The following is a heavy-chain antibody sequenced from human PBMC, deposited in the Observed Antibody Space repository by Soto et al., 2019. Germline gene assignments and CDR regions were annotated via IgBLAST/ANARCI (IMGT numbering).Heavy chain of an antibody. V-gene: IGHV1-2*04. Sequence: ASVKVSCKASGYTFTGYYMHWVRQAPGQGLEWMGWINTNSGGTNYAQKFQGWVTMTRDTSISTAYMELSRLRSDDTAVYYCARNDCTNGVCYSAWGQGTLVTVSS. J-gene: IGHJ5*02. CDR2: INTNSGGT. D-gene: IGHD2-8*01. CDR1: GYTFTGYY. CDR3: ARNDCTNGVCYSA.